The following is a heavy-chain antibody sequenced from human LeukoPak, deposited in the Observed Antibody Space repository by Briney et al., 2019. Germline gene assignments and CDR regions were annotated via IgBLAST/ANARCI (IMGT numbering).Heavy chain of an antibody. Sequence: SETLSLTCTVSGGSISSYYWSWIRQPPGKGLEWIGYIYYSGSTNYNPSLKSRVTISVDTSKNRFSLKLSSVTAADTAVYYCARGGTLGPFDPWGQGTLVTVSS. CDR1: GGSISSYY. CDR2: IYYSGST. J-gene: IGHJ5*02. CDR3: ARGGTLGPFDP. V-gene: IGHV4-59*01. D-gene: IGHD1-1*01.